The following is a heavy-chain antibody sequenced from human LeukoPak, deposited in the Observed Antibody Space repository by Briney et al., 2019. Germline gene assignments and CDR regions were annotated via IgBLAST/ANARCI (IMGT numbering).Heavy chain of an antibody. D-gene: IGHD4-17*01. Sequence: SETLSLTCDVSGYSIRSGSYWGWIRQPPGKGLEWIRCMFHSGDTYHNPSLKSRVTISADTSKNQFSLKLTSVTAADTAVYYCAKVGAYGDYARHDYWGQGTLVTVSS. CDR1: GYSIRSGSY. CDR2: MFHSGDT. J-gene: IGHJ4*02. CDR3: AKVGAYGDYARHDY. V-gene: IGHV4-38-2*01.